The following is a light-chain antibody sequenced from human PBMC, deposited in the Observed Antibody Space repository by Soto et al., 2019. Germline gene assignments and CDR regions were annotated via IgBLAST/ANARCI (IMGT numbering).Light chain of an antibody. CDR1: QRFSSN. CDR3: QHYNNWPPWT. J-gene: IGKJ1*01. CDR2: VAS. V-gene: IGKV3-15*01. Sequence: EIVMTQSPATLSVSPGERAPLSCRASQRFSSNLAWYQQKPGQAPSLLIYVASTRATGIPARFIGSGSGTEFTLTISSLQSEDFAVYYCQHYNNWPPWTFGQGTKVEIK.